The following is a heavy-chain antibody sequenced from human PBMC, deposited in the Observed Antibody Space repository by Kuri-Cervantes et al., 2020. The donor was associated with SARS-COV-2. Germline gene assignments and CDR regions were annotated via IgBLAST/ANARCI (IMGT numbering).Heavy chain of an antibody. D-gene: IGHD7-27*01. Sequence: GESLKISCTASGFIFSDYYMTWIRQAPGKGLEWVSNIGPSGTTKYYADSVKGRFTISRDNAKNSLYLQMSSLRAEDTAVYYCARDVRLGKSLDYWGQGTLVTVSS. CDR1: GFIFSDYY. V-gene: IGHV3-11*04. CDR2: IGPSGTTK. J-gene: IGHJ4*02. CDR3: ARDVRLGKSLDY.